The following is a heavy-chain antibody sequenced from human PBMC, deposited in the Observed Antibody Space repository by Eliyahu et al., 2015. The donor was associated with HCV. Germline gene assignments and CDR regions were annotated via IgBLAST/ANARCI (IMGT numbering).Heavy chain of an antibody. V-gene: IGHV3-23*01. Sequence: FSSYAMSWVRQAPGKGLEWVSAISGSGGSTYYADSVKGRFTISRDNSKNTLYLQMNSLRAEDTAVYYCAKSPRYSSSWYYFDYWGQGTLVTVSS. CDR3: AKSPRYSSSWYYFDY. D-gene: IGHD6-13*01. CDR1: FSSYA. CDR2: ISGSGGST. J-gene: IGHJ4*02.